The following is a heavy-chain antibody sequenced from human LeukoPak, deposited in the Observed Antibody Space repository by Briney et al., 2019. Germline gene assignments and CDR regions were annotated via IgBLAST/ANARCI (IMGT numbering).Heavy chain of an antibody. CDR3: ARARDDYNSWNFDY. J-gene: IGHJ4*02. V-gene: IGHV1-69*05. Sequence: GSSVKVSCKASGGTFSSYAISWVRQAPGQGLEWMGRITPIFGTANYAQKFQGRVTITTDESTSTAYMELSSLRSEDTAVYYCARARDDYNSWNFDYWGQGTLVTVSS. CDR2: ITPIFGTA. D-gene: IGHD5-24*01. CDR1: GGTFSSYA.